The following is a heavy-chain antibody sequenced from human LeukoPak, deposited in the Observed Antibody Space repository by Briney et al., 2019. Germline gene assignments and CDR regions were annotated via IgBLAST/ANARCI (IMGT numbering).Heavy chain of an antibody. CDR3: AKDGGSGWLLYYFDY. Sequence: GGSLRLSCAASGFTFSSYAMSWVRQAPGKGLEWVSAISGSGGSTYYADSVEGRFTISRDNSKNTLYLQMNSLRAEDTAVYYCAKDGGSGWLLYYFDYWGQGTLVTVSS. V-gene: IGHV3-23*01. J-gene: IGHJ4*02. CDR1: GFTFSSYA. CDR2: ISGSGGST. D-gene: IGHD6-19*01.